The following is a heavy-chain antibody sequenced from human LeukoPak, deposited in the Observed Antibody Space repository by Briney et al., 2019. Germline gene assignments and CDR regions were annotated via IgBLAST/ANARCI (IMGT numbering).Heavy chain of an antibody. V-gene: IGHV3-7*01. D-gene: IGHD3-10*01. J-gene: IGHJ5*02. CDR3: ARDLSYGSGNYYVYNWFDP. CDR1: GFTFSTNS. CDR2: IKEDGSEK. Sequence: GGSLRLSCAASGFTFSTNSMHWVRQAPGKGLEWVANIKEDGSEKYYVDSVKGRFTISRDNAKNSLYLQMNSLRAEDTAVYYCARDLSYGSGNYYVYNWFDPWGQGTLVTVSS.